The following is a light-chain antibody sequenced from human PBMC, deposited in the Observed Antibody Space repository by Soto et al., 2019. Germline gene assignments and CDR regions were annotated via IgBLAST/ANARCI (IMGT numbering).Light chain of an antibody. Sequence: QSALTQPASVSGSPGQSITISCNGSSSDVGAYNYVSWYQQYPGKAPKVIIFEVRKRPSGVSNRFSGSKSGDTASLTISGLQADDEADYYCCSYAGSNTLVVGGGTKLTVL. CDR2: EVR. CDR3: CSYAGSNTLV. V-gene: IGLV2-23*02. J-gene: IGLJ2*01. CDR1: SSDVGAYNY.